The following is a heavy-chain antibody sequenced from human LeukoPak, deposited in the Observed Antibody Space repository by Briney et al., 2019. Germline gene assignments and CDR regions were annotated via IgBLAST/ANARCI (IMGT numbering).Heavy chain of an antibody. Sequence: PQTLSLTCTVSGGSISSGDYYWSWIRQPPGKGLEWIGYIYYSGSTYYNPSLKSRVIISVDTSENQFSLKLSSVTAADTAVYYCARAPIGSSYDFLTGYYRAAAFDYWGQGTLVTVSS. CDR2: IYYSGST. D-gene: IGHD3-9*01. CDR3: ARAPIGSSYDFLTGYYRAAAFDY. V-gene: IGHV4-30-4*01. CDR1: GGSISSGDYY. J-gene: IGHJ4*02.